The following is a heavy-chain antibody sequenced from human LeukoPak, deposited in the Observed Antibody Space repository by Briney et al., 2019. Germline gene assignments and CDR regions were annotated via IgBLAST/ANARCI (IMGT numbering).Heavy chain of an antibody. J-gene: IGHJ4*02. D-gene: IGHD1-26*01. CDR1: GYTFTSYG. V-gene: IGHV1-18*01. CDR3: ARRRMGATQFDY. CDR2: ISAYNGNT. Sequence: ASVKVSCKASGYTFTSYGISWVRQAPGQGLEWMGWISAYNGNTNYAQKLQGRVTMTTDTSTSTAYMELRSLRSDDTAMYYCARRRMGATQFDYWGQGTLVTVSS.